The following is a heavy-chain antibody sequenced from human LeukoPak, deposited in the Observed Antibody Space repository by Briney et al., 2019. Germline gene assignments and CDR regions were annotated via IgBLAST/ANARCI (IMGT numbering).Heavy chain of an antibody. D-gene: IGHD4-17*01. CDR2: IYYSGST. CDR1: GVSINSKSYY. Sequence: SETLSLTCTVSGVSINSKSYYWGWIRQPPGKGLEWIASIYYSGSTYYNPSLKSRVTISVDTPQNQFSLKLSSVTAADTAVYYCARRSIGVTTVTNNWFDPWGQGTLVIVSS. J-gene: IGHJ5*02. CDR3: ARRSIGVTTVTNNWFDP. V-gene: IGHV4-39*01.